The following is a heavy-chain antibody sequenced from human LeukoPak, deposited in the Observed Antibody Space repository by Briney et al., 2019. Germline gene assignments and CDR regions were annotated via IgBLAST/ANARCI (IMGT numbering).Heavy chain of an antibody. Sequence: GESLKISCAASGFPFNSYWMSWVRQAPGKGLEWVGNMKYDGGEKYYVDSVKGRFTITRDNAKNSLYLQMTSLRAEDTAVYYCARDIEAAGLFLDYWGQGTLVTVSS. CDR1: GFPFNSYW. V-gene: IGHV3-7*01. J-gene: IGHJ4*02. CDR2: MKYDGGEK. CDR3: ARDIEAAGLFLDY. D-gene: IGHD6-13*01.